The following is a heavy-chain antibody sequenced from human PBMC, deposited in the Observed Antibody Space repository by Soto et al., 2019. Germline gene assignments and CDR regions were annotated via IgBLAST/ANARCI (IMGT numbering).Heavy chain of an antibody. D-gene: IGHD6-13*01. CDR2: ISPSGVST. Sequence: QVQLVQSGAEVKKPGASVKVSCKASGYTFTNYYIHWVRQAPGQGLEWMGVISPSGVSTSYAQKFQGRITMTTDTSTSTVDMEVSSLTFEDTAVYYCARARTMYSRFDYWVQGTLVTVSS. CDR3: ARARTMYSRFDY. CDR1: GYTFTNYY. J-gene: IGHJ4*02. V-gene: IGHV1-46*01.